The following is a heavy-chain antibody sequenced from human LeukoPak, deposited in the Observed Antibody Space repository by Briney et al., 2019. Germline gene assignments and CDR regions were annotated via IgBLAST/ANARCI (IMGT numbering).Heavy chain of an antibody. J-gene: IGHJ4*02. D-gene: IGHD3-10*01. Sequence: GGSLRLSCAASGFTFSNAWMSWVRKAPGKGLEWVGRIKSKTDGGTTDYAAPVKGRFIISRDDSKNTLYLQMNSLKTEDTAVYYCSKPRSGGVVWFGELYDYWGQGTLVTVSS. CDR1: GFTFSNAW. CDR3: SKPRSGGVVWFGELYDY. V-gene: IGHV3-15*01. CDR2: IKSKTDGGTT.